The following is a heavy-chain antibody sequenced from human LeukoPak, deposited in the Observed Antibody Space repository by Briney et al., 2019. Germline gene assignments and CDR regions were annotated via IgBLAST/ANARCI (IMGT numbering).Heavy chain of an antibody. Sequence: VXVSXKXXGDTFXXYGNSWVRQAHGQVIEWMGWISAYNGNTNYAQKLQGRVTMTTDTSTSTAYMELRSLRSDDTAVYYCATSSSWYLWGQGTLVTVSS. CDR1: GDTFXXYG. CDR3: ATSSSWYL. V-gene: IGHV1-18*01. J-gene: IGHJ5*02. CDR2: ISAYNGNT. D-gene: IGHD6-13*01.